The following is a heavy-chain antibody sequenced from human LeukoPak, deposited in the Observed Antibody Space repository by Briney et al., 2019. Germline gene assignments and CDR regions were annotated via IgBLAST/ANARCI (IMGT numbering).Heavy chain of an antibody. CDR1: GFTFSSYG. Sequence: PGGSLRLSCAASGFTFSSYGMHWVRQAPGKGLEWVSTISGSGGSTYYAASVKGRFTLSRDNSKNTLYLQMNSLRAEDTAVYYCAKGGDTSGYYYFFDYWGQGTLVTVSS. V-gene: IGHV3-23*01. CDR3: AKGGDTSGYYYFFDY. J-gene: IGHJ4*02. CDR2: ISGSGGST. D-gene: IGHD3-22*01.